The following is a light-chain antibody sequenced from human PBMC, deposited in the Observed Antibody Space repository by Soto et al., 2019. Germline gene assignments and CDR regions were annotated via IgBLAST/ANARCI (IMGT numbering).Light chain of an antibody. V-gene: IGKV1-27*01. J-gene: IGKJ1*01. Sequence: DIQMTQSPSSLSASVGDRVTITCRASQGISNFLAWYQQRPGQVPKLLIYAESTLQSGVPSRFSASGSGTDFTLTISSLQPEDVATYYCQRYNGASTFGQGTKVEIK. CDR3: QRYNGAST. CDR2: AES. CDR1: QGISNF.